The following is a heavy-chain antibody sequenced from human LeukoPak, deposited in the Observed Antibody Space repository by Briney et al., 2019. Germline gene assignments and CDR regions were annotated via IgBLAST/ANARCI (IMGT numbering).Heavy chain of an antibody. CDR3: ARFGGYCSGGSCYSFDY. J-gene: IGHJ4*02. Sequence: GESLKISCKGSGYSFTSYWIVWVRQMPGKGLEWMGIIYPGDSDTRYSPSFQGQVTISADKSISTAYLQWSSLKASDTAMYYCARFGGYCSGGSCYSFDYWGQGTLVTVSS. V-gene: IGHV5-51*01. CDR2: IYPGDSDT. D-gene: IGHD2-15*01. CDR1: GYSFTSYW.